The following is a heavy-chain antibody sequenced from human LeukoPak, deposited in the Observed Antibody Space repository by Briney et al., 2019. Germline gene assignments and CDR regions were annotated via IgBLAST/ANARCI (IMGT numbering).Heavy chain of an antibody. J-gene: IGHJ6*02. CDR3: AIDYYDSSGYYSYYYYYGMDV. CDR2: IKQDGSEK. Sequence: GGSLRLSCAASGFTFSSYWMSWVRQAPGKGLEWVAHIKQDGSEKYYVDSVKGRFTISRDNAKNSLYLQMNSLRAEDTAVYYCAIDYYDSSGYYSYYYYYGMDVWGQGTTVTVSS. V-gene: IGHV3-7*01. D-gene: IGHD3-22*01. CDR1: GFTFSSYW.